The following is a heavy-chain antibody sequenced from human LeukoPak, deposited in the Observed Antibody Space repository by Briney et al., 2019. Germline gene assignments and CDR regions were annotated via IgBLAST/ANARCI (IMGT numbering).Heavy chain of an antibody. D-gene: IGHD2-15*01. V-gene: IGHV4-61*02. CDR3: ARLYCSGGSCYSDY. Sequence: SQTLSLTCTVSGGSISSGSYYWSWIRQPAGKGLEWIGSIYTSGSTNYNPSLKSLVTISVDTSKNQFSLKLSSVTAADTAVYYCARLYCSGGSCYSDYWGQGTLVTVSS. J-gene: IGHJ4*02. CDR2: IYTSGST. CDR1: GGSISSGSYY.